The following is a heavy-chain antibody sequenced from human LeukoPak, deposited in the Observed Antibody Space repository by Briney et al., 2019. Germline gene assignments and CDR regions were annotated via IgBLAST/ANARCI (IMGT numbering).Heavy chain of an antibody. Sequence: ASVKLSCKISGHALSDLSIHWVRQAPGRGPEWMGGFDPEVGDKMHAQKFQGRVTMTEDTSTDTAYMELNSLRSEDTAVYYCATDRINVTMVRGVIITSLIRWFDPWGQGTLVTVSS. CDR1: GHALSDLS. CDR2: FDPEVGDK. D-gene: IGHD3-10*01. CDR3: ATDRINVTMVRGVIITSLIRWFDP. J-gene: IGHJ5*02. V-gene: IGHV1-24*01.